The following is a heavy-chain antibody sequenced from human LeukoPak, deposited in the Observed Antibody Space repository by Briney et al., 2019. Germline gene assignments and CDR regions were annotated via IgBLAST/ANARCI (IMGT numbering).Heavy chain of an antibody. J-gene: IGHJ6*02. CDR3: ARGRDSGGSGSYGALYYYYGMDV. CDR2: INHSGST. Sequence: PSETLSLTCAVYGGSFSGYYWSWIRQPPGKGLEWIGEINHSGSTNYNPSLKSRVTISVDTSKNQFSLKLSSVTAADTAVYYCARGRDSGGSGSYGALYYYYGMDVWGQGTTVTVSS. CDR1: GGSFSGYY. V-gene: IGHV4-34*01. D-gene: IGHD3-10*01.